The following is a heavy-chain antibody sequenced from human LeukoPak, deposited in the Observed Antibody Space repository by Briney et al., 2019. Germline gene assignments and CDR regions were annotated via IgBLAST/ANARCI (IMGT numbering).Heavy chain of an antibody. D-gene: IGHD2-2*01. J-gene: IGHJ5*02. CDR2: IFSNDEK. CDR1: GFSLSNARMG. CDR3: ARTSTNCSSTSCYAGKGGGKYNWFDP. Sequence: SGPTLVNPTETLTLTCTVSGFSLSNARMGVSWIRQPPGKALEWLAHIFSNDEKSYSTSLKSRLTISKDTSKSQVVPTMTSMDPVDTATYYCARTSTNCSSTSCYAGKGGGKYNWFDPWGQGTLVTVSS. V-gene: IGHV2-26*01.